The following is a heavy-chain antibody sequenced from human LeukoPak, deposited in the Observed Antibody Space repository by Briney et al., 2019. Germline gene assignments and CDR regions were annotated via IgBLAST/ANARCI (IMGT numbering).Heavy chain of an antibody. V-gene: IGHV3-23*01. Sequence: PGGSLRLSCAASGFTFSSYAMSWVRQAPGKGLEWVSAISGSGGSTFYADSVKGRFTISRDNSKNTLYLQMNSLRAEDTAVYYCAKDFSNPLRFLEWLPGVGGWFDPWGQGTLVTVSS. J-gene: IGHJ5*02. CDR1: GFTFSSYA. CDR2: ISGSGGST. D-gene: IGHD3-3*01. CDR3: AKDFSNPLRFLEWLPGVGGWFDP.